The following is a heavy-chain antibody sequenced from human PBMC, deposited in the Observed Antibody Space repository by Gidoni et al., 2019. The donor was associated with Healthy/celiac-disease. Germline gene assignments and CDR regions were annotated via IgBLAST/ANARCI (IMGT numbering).Heavy chain of an antibody. CDR2: ISSSSSTI. D-gene: IGHD3-16*01. V-gene: IGHV3-48*01. Sequence: VQLVESGGGLVQPGASLRLPCAASGFTFSSYSMNWVRQAPGKGLEWVSYISSSSSTIYYADSVKSRFTISRDNAKNSLYLQMNSLRAEDTAVYYCARGGGYFQHWGQGTLVTVSS. CDR1: GFTFSSYS. J-gene: IGHJ1*01. CDR3: ARGGGYFQH.